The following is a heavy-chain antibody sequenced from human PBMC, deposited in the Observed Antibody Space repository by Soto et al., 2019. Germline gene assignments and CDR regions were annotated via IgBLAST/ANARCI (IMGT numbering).Heavy chain of an antibody. CDR2: ISAYNDNT. J-gene: IGHJ4*02. CDR3: ARDSTIFGVVIIDY. V-gene: IGHV1-18*01. CDR1: GYTFTSYG. D-gene: IGHD3-3*01. Sequence: ASVKVSCKASGYTFTSYGISWVRQAPGQGLEWMGWISAYNDNTNYAQKLQGRVTMTTDTSTSTAYMELRSLRSDDTAVYYCARDSTIFGVVIIDYWGQGTLVTVSS.